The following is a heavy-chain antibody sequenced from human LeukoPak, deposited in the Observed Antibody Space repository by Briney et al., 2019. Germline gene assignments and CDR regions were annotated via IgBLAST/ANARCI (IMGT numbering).Heavy chain of an antibody. CDR1: GGSISSYY. D-gene: IGHD6-13*01. V-gene: IGHV4-59*08. CDR2: VYYSGST. CDR3: ARWGGSSSVYFDY. Sequence: SETLSLTCTVSGGSISSYYWSWIRQPPGKGLEWIGYVYYSGSTNYNPSLKSRVTISVDTSKNQFSLKLSSVTAADTAVYYCARWGGSSSVYFDYWGQGTLVTVSS. J-gene: IGHJ4*02.